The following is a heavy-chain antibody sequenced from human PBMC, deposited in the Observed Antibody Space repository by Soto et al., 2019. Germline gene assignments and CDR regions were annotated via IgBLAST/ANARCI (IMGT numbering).Heavy chain of an antibody. J-gene: IGHJ4*02. CDR2: ISGSADNT. Sequence: EVQLLESGGGLVQPGGSLRLSCEASGFSFSSYAMSWVRQAPGKGLEWVSGISGSADNTYYAGSVKGRFTISRDNSKNTLYLKMSSLRAEDTAIYYCAKETAGKTWGKGTLVTVSS. D-gene: IGHD1-1*01. CDR1: GFSFSSYA. V-gene: IGHV3-23*01. CDR3: AKETAGKT.